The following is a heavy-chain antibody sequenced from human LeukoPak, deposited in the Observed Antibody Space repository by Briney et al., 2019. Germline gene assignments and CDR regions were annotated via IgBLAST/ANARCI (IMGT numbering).Heavy chain of an antibody. J-gene: IGHJ4*02. Sequence: GGSLRLSCAASGFTFSSYAMTWVRQAPGKGLEWVSAISGSGASTCYADSVKGRFTISRDNSKNTLYLQMNNLKAEDTAVYYCAKDSDHGGSGWYWGYYFDCWGQGALVTVSS. CDR3: AKDSDHGGSGWYWGYYFDC. D-gene: IGHD6-19*01. V-gene: IGHV3-23*01. CDR1: GFTFSSYA. CDR2: ISGSGAST.